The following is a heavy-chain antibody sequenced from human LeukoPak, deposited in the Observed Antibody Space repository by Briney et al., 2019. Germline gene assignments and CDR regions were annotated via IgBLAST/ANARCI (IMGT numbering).Heavy chain of an antibody. J-gene: IGHJ5*01. V-gene: IGHV3-15*01. CDR1: GGSFSGYY. CDR2: IKSKTDGGTT. D-gene: IGHD6-13*01. Sequence: PSETLSLTCAVYGGSFSGYYWSWVRQAPGKGLEWVGRIKSKTDGGTTDYAAPVKGRFTISRDDSKNTLYLQMNSLKTEDTAVYYCTTGQSSWYEFWGQGTLVTVSS. CDR3: TTGQSSWYEF.